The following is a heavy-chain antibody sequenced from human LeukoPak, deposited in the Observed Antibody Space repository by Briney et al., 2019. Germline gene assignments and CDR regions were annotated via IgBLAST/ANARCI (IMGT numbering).Heavy chain of an antibody. CDR1: GFTFRSYG. Sequence: PGRSLRLSCAASGFTFRSYGMHWVRQAPGKGLEWVAVISYNGSNKYYADSVKGRFTISRDNSKNTLYLQMNSLRAEDTAVYYCAKDVIAAADTEGFDYWGQGTLVTASS. J-gene: IGHJ4*02. CDR3: AKDVIAAADTEGFDY. D-gene: IGHD6-13*01. V-gene: IGHV3-30*18. CDR2: ISYNGSNK.